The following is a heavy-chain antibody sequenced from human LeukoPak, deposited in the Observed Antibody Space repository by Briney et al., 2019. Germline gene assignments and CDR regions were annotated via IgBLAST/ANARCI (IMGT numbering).Heavy chain of an antibody. CDR3: ARDSRAVAADFDY. CDR2: ISSSGSYI. D-gene: IGHD6-19*01. CDR1: GFTFSNYI. Sequence: GGSLRLFCAASGFTFSNYIMNWVRQAPGKGLEWVSSISSSGSYIYYADSVKGRFTISRDNAKNSLYLQMNSLRAEDTAEYFCARDSRAVAADFDYWGQGTLVTVSS. J-gene: IGHJ4*02. V-gene: IGHV3-21*01.